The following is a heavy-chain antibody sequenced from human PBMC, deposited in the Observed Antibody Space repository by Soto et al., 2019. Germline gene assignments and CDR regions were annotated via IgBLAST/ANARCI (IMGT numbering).Heavy chain of an antibody. V-gene: IGHV3-15*01. D-gene: IGHD6-6*01. Sequence: GGSLRLSCAASGFTFSNAWMSWVRQATGKGLEWVGRIKSKTDGGTTDYAAPVKGRFTISRDDSKNTLYLQMNSLKTEYTAVYYCTTRGSSDAFYIWGQGTMVTVSS. CDR2: IKSKTDGGTT. CDR1: GFTFSNAW. CDR3: TTRGSSDAFYI. J-gene: IGHJ3*02.